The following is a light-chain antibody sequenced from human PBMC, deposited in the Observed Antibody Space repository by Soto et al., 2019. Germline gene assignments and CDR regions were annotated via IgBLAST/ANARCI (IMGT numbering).Light chain of an antibody. J-gene: IGKJ4*01. CDR3: LQDYNFPLT. Sequence: AIQMTQSPSSLSASVGDRVTITCRASQVIGNDLGWYQHKPGKAPKVLIYAASTLQSGVPSRFSGSGSGTDFTLTISSLQPEDFATYYCLQDYNFPLTFGGGTKVDIK. V-gene: IGKV1-6*01. CDR2: AAS. CDR1: QVIGND.